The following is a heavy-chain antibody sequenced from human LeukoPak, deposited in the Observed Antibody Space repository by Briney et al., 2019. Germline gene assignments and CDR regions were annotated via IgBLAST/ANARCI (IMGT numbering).Heavy chain of an antibody. Sequence: PSETLSLTCTVSGYSISSGYYWGWIRQPPGKGLEWIGSIYHSGSTYYNPSLKSRVTVSEESSKNQLSLKLRSVTAADTAVYYCARHSYDFHIWGQGTMVTVSS. J-gene: IGHJ3*02. CDR2: IYHSGST. CDR1: GYSISSGYY. D-gene: IGHD5-12*01. CDR3: ARHSYDFHI. V-gene: IGHV4-38-2*02.